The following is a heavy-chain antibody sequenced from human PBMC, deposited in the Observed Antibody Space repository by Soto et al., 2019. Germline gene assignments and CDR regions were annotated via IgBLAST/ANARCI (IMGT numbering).Heavy chain of an antibody. Sequence: PGLSVRLSCEASGFTLSRDPMSCVRRAPGKGLEWVANIKQDGSEKYYVDSVKGRFTISRDNAKNSLYLQMNSLRAEDTAVYYCAXQSFGGSYYYYYYGMDVWGQGTTVTVSS. J-gene: IGHJ6*02. CDR1: GFTLSRDP. D-gene: IGHD2-15*01. CDR2: IKQDGSEK. V-gene: IGHV3-7*01. CDR3: AXQSFGGSYYYYYYGMDV.